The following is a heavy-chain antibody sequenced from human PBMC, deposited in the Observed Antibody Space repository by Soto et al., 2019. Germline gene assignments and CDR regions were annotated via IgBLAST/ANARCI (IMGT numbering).Heavy chain of an antibody. CDR2: ISHTGGDT. V-gene: IGHV3-23*01. Sequence: SLRLSCAASGFTFSSYWMSWVRQAPGMGLEWVATISHTGGDTYYADSVKGRFTISRDNAKNTLYLQMSSLRVEDTAVYYCAKDRLAGNFDYWGQGTQVTVSS. CDR1: GFTFSSYW. J-gene: IGHJ4*02. CDR3: AKDRLAGNFDY.